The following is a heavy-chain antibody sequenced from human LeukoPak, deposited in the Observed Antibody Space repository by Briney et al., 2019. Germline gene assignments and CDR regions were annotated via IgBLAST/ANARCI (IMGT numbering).Heavy chain of an antibody. V-gene: IGHV3-48*03. CDR2: IGRYGVTT. J-gene: IGHJ6*02. CDR3: ATLSDRNFYYSYGLDV. CDR1: GFTFSSYA. D-gene: IGHD1-14*01. Sequence: GGSLRLSCAASGFTFSSYAMSWVRQAPGKGLEWVAYIGRYGVTTYYADSVKGRFTISGDNAKNSLNLQMNSLRAEDTAVYYCATLSDRNFYYSYGLDVWGQGTTVTVS.